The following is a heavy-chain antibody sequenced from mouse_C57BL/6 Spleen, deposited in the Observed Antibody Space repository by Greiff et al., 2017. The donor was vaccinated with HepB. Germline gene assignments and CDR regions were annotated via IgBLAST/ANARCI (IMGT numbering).Heavy chain of an antibody. D-gene: IGHD1-1*01. J-gene: IGHJ2*01. CDR3: AREALRLDY. V-gene: IGHV1-76*01. CDR2: IYPGSGNT. CDR1: GYTFTDYY. Sequence: VQLQQSGAELVRPGASVKLSCKASGYTFTDYYINWVKQRPGQGLEWIARIYPGSGNTYYNEKFKGKATLTAEKSSSTAYMQLSSLTSEDSAVYFCAREALRLDYWGQGTTLTVSS.